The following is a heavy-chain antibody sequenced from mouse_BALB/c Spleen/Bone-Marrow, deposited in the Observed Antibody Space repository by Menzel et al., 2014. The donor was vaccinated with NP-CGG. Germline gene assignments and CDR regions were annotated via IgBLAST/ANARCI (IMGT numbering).Heavy chain of an antibody. CDR2: INPNSRTI. CDR3: ARCGYYGFLDY. V-gene: IGHV4-1*02. D-gene: IGHD2-3*01. J-gene: IGHJ2*01. CDR1: GFDFSRYW. Sequence: EVMLVESGGDLVQPGGSLKLSCAASGFDFSRYWMSWVRQAPGNGLEWIGEINPNSRTINYTPSLKDKFIISRDNAKKTLDLQMSKVRSEHTALYYCARCGYYGFLDYWGQGTPLTVSS.